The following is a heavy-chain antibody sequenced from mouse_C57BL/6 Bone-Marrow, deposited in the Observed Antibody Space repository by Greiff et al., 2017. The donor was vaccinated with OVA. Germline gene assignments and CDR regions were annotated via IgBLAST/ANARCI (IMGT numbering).Heavy chain of an antibody. CDR3: ASLSALYAMDY. CDR2: ISSGSSTI. Sequence: EVKLMESGGGLVKPGGSLKLSCAASGFTFSDYGMHWVRQASEKGLEWVAYISSGSSTIYYADTVKGRFTISRDNAKNTLFLQMTSLRSEDTAMYYCASLSALYAMDYWGQGTSVTVSS. CDR1: GFTFSDYG. V-gene: IGHV5-17*01. J-gene: IGHJ4*01.